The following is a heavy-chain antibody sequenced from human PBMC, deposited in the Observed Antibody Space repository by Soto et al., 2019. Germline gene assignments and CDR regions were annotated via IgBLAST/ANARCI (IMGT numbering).Heavy chain of an antibody. V-gene: IGHV3-23*01. CDR2: ISGSGIST. CDR1: GFTFSSYA. CDR3: AKSGGYNYGYPETDY. Sequence: EVQLLESGGGLVQPGGSLRLSCAASGFTFSSYAMSWVRQAPGKGLEWVSAISGSGISTYYADSVKGRFTISRDNSKNTVYLQMNSLRAEDTDVYYCAKSGGYNYGYPETDYWGQGTLVTVSS. D-gene: IGHD5-18*01. J-gene: IGHJ4*02.